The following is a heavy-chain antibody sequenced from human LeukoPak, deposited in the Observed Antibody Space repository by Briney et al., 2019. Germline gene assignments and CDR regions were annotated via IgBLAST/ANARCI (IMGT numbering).Heavy chain of an antibody. CDR3: TTRLRNHFDY. D-gene: IGHD5-12*01. Sequence: QPGGSVRLSCAASGFTFSSYAMSWVRQAPGKGLEWVSTISGSGGSTYYADSVKGRFTISRDNSKNTLYLQMNSLRAEDTAIYYCTTRLRNHFDYWGQGTQVTVSS. V-gene: IGHV3-23*01. CDR1: GFTFSSYA. CDR2: ISGSGGST. J-gene: IGHJ4*02.